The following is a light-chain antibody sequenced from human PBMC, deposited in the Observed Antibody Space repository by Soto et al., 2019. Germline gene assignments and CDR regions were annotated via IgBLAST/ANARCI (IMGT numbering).Light chain of an antibody. J-gene: IGLJ2*01. V-gene: IGLV2-14*01. CDR3: SSFTISRNTVI. CDR2: EVN. Sequence: QSALTQPASVSGSPGQSITISCTGTSSDVGAYNYVSWYQHHPGKAPKLIIYEVNNRPSGISDRFSGSKSGNTASLTVSGLQAEDEADYFCSSFTISRNTVIFGGGTQLTVL. CDR1: SSDVGAYNY.